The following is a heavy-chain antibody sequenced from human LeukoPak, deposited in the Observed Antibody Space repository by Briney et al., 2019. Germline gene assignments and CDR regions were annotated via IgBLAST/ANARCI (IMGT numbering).Heavy chain of an antibody. D-gene: IGHD3-3*01. J-gene: IGHJ4*02. Sequence: SETLSLTCAVYGGSFSGYYWSWIRQPPGKGLEWIGEINHSGSTNYNPSLKSRVTISVDTSKNQFSLKLSPVTAADTAVYYCARRRHTYDFWSGSPFDYWGQGTLVTVSS. V-gene: IGHV4-34*01. CDR2: INHSGST. CDR3: ARRRHTYDFWSGSPFDY. CDR1: GGSFSGYY.